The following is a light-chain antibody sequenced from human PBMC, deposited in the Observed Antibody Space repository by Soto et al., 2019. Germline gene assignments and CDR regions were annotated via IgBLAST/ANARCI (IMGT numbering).Light chain of an antibody. Sequence: EIGMTQSPVTLSVSPGERVTLSWRASQSVSSNLAWYQQKPGQAPSLLIYGAFTRATGIPARFSGTGSGTEFTLTISSLQSEDFALYYCQQYNDWPLTFGQGTKVDIK. CDR3: QQYNDWPLT. J-gene: IGKJ1*01. V-gene: IGKV3-15*01. CDR2: GAF. CDR1: QSVSSN.